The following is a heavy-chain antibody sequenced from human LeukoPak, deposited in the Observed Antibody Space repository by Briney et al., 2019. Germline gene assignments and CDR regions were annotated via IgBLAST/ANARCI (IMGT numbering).Heavy chain of an antibody. V-gene: IGHV3-7*02. CDR2: IKGDGSEK. CDR3: ARHLGYCTSTSCYEFDY. Sequence: PGESLRLSWAAAGFTCRNHWMGWVRQAPGKGLEWVANIKGDGSEKEYVDSVKGRFTISRDNAKDLMYLQMNSLRAEDTAVYYCARHLGYCTSTSCYEFDYWGQGTLVTVSS. J-gene: IGHJ4*02. CDR1: GFTCRNHW. D-gene: IGHD2-2*01.